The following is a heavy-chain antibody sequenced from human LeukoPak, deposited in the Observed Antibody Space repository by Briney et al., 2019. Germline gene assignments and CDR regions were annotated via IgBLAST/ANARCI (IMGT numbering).Heavy chain of an antibody. CDR1: GYTFTSYA. V-gene: IGHV1-3*01. CDR2: INAGNGNT. J-gene: IGHJ4*02. CDR3: ASSGWYGAGSFDY. Sequence: ASVKVSCKAPGYTFTSYAMHWVRQAPGQRLEWMGWINAGNGNTKYSQKFQGRVTITRDTSASTAYMELSSLRSEDTAVYYCASSGWYGAGSFDYWGQGTLVTVSS. D-gene: IGHD6-19*01.